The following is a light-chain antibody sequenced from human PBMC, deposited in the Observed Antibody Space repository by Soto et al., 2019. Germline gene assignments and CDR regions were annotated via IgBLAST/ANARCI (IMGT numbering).Light chain of an antibody. V-gene: IGKV3-20*01. CDR1: QSVGSRW. CDR2: GGS. CDR3: QQNYSSRT. J-gene: IGKJ1*01. Sequence: EIVLMQSPGTVSLSPGERATLSCRASQSVGSRWLAWYQQKPGQAPRVIIYGGSNRATGIPDRFSGSGSGTDFTLTISRLEPEAFAVYYCQQNYSSRTFGQGTKVEMK.